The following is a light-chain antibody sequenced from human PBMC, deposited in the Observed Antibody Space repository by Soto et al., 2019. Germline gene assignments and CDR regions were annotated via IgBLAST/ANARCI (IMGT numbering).Light chain of an antibody. Sequence: DIQMTQSPSSVSASVGDRVTITCRASQGIGDRLAWYQQRPGRAPKLLIYSASSLLNGVPSRFSGSGSGTDFTLTISSLQPEDFATYLCQQAYSFPRTFGGGTKVDIK. V-gene: IGKV1-12*01. J-gene: IGKJ4*01. CDR2: SAS. CDR3: QQAYSFPRT. CDR1: QGIGDR.